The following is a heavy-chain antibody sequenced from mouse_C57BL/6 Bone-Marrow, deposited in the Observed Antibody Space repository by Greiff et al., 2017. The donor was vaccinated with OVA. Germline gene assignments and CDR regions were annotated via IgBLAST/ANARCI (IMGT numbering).Heavy chain of an antibody. CDR1: GFTFSSYA. CDR3: ARRGSFYWYFDV. V-gene: IGHV5S21*01. J-gene: IGHJ1*03. Sequence: EVMLVESGAGLVKPGGSLKLSCAASGFTFSSYAMSWVRQTPEKRLEWVAYISSGGDYIYYADTVKGRFTISRDNARNTLYLQMSRLKSEDTAMYYCARRGSFYWYFDVWGTGTTVTVSS. CDR2: ISSGGDYI.